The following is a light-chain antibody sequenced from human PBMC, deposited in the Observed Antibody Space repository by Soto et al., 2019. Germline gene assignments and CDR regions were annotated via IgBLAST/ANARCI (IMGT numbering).Light chain of an antibody. CDR3: QQANSYPPT. V-gene: IGKV1-12*01. Sequence: DIQMTQSPSSVSASVGDRVTITCRASQGISRWLACYQQKPGKSPTLLIYAASSLQSGVPSRFSGSGSGTDFTLTISSLQPEDFATYYCQQANSYPPTFGQGTKLEIK. J-gene: IGKJ2*01. CDR1: QGISRW. CDR2: AAS.